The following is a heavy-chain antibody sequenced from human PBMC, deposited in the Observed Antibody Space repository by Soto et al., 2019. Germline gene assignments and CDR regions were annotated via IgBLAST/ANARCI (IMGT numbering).Heavy chain of an antibody. V-gene: IGHV3-7*01. CDR2: IKQDGSEK. D-gene: IGHD1-1*01. J-gene: IGHJ3*02. Sequence: GGSLRLSCAASGFTFSSYWMSWVRQAPGKGLEWVANIKQDGSEKYYVDSVKGRFTISRDNAKNSLYLQMNSLRAEDTAVYYCARAPGTTGLALAFDIWGQGTMVTVSS. CDR3: ARAPGTTGLALAFDI. CDR1: GFTFSSYW.